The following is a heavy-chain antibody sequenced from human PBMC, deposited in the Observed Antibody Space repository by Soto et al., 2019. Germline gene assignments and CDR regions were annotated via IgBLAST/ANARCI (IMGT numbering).Heavy chain of an antibody. CDR3: ARDRHQELLWFGELLYESWFDP. Sequence: GASVKVSCKASGYTFTSYGISWVRQAPGQGLEWMGWISAYNGNTNYAQTLQGRVTMTTDTSTSTAYMELRSLRSDDTAVYYCARDRHQELLWFGELLYESWFDPWGHGTLVTVSS. J-gene: IGHJ5*02. V-gene: IGHV1-18*04. D-gene: IGHD3-10*01. CDR2: ISAYNGNT. CDR1: GYTFTSYG.